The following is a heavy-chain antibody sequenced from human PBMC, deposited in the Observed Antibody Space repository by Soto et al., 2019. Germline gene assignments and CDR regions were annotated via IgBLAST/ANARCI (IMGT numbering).Heavy chain of an antibody. J-gene: IGHJ4*02. D-gene: IGHD6-19*01. CDR2: IYWDDDK. CDR3: AHIVVAGLGYYFDY. Sequence: QITLKESGPTLVKPTQTLTLTCTFSGFSLSSTRMAVGWIRQPPGKALEWLALIYWDDDKRYSPFLKSRLTITKVTSKNQVVLTLFDMGPVDTARYYCAHIVVAGLGYYFDYWGQGTLVTVSS. CDR1: GFSLSSTRMA. V-gene: IGHV2-5*02.